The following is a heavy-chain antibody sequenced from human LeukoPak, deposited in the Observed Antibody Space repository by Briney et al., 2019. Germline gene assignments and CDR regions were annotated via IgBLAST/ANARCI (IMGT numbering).Heavy chain of an antibody. CDR3: ARGRGSYQDF. V-gene: IGHV3-13*01. D-gene: IGHD1-26*01. CDR2: IGTAGDT. Sequence: PGGSLRLSCAASGFTFSSYDMHWVRQGTGKGLEWVSAIGTAGDTFYPGSEKGRFTISRENAKNSLYLQMNSLRAGDTAVYCCARGRGSYQDFWGQGTVVTVSS. J-gene: IGHJ3*01. CDR1: GFTFSSYD.